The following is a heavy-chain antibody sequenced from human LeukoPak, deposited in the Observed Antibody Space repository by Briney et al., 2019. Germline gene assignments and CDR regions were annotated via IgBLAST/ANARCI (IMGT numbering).Heavy chain of an antibody. J-gene: IGHJ4*02. V-gene: IGHV3-23*01. CDR3: AKLGSSTTWRYFHY. CDR1: GFTFSSYG. Sequence: PGGSLRLSCAASGFTFSSYGMTWVRQAPGKGLEWVSAISGGGGGTYYADSVQGRFTISRDNSKNTLFLRMNSLRAEDTAVYYCAKLGSSTTWRYFHYWGQGTLVTVSS. CDR2: ISGGGGGT. D-gene: IGHD6-13*01.